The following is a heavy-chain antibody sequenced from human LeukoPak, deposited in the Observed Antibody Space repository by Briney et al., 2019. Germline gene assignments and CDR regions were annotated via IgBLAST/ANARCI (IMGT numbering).Heavy chain of an antibody. Sequence: SETLSLTCTVSGGSISTSSYYWGWIRLPPGKGLEWIGSIYYSGSTYFNPSLRSRVTVSVDTSKNQFSLTVSSVTAADTAVYYCARSLGGAPVDYWGQGTLVTVSS. CDR1: GGSISTSSYY. J-gene: IGHJ4*02. V-gene: IGHV4-39*01. D-gene: IGHD1-26*01. CDR2: IYYSGST. CDR3: ARSLGGAPVDY.